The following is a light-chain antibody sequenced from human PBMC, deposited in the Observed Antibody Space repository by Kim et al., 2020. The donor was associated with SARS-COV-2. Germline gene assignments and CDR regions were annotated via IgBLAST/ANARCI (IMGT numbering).Light chain of an antibody. CDR1: KLADKY. V-gene: IGLV3-1*01. Sequence: SYELTQQPSVSASPGQTAIITCSGNKLADKYACWYQQKPGQSPVLVIYQDDKRPSGIPERFSGSNSGNTATLTISETQTMDEADYYCQAWDSGTVVFGGGTQLTVL. CDR3: QAWDSGTVV. CDR2: QDD. J-gene: IGLJ2*01.